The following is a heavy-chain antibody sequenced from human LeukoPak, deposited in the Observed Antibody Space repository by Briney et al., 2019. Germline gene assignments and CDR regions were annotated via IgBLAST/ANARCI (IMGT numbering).Heavy chain of an antibody. CDR1: GYSISNDYY. V-gene: IGHV4-38-2*02. D-gene: IGHD4-17*01. Sequence: SETLSLTCSASGYSISNDYYWGWIQQSPEKGLEWLGSISHSGSTYYNPSLRSRVTISRDMPKNQFSLDLNSVTAADTAVYYCAGISTGSCFRHWGQGTLVTVSS. CDR3: AGISTGSCFRH. J-gene: IGHJ1*01. CDR2: ISHSGST.